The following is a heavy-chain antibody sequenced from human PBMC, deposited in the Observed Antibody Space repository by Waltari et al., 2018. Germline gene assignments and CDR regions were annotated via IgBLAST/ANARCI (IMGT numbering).Heavy chain of an antibody. CDR1: AGTCSTYA. V-gene: IGHV1-69*12. Sequence: QVQLVQSGADVTKPGSSVQVPCTASAGTCSTYASSWLRQAPRQGLEWMGGIIPIFGTANYAQKSQGRVTITADESTSTAYMELSSLRSEDTAVYYCARLDLLEDTAMATFDYWGQGTLVTVSS. CDR3: ARLDLLEDTAMATFDY. J-gene: IGHJ4*02. D-gene: IGHD5-18*01. CDR2: IIPIFGTA.